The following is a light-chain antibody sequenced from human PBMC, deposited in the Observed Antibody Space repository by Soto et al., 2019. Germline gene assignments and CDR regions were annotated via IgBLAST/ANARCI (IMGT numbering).Light chain of an antibody. Sequence: EVVMTQSPATLSVSPGERATLSCRASQSVNANLAWYQQKPGQAPRLLIHGASNRATGTPARFSGSGFGTEFIXXIXSXXSEDFAVYYCQQYNTWLWTFGQGTKVEI. CDR3: QQYNTWLWT. CDR2: GAS. V-gene: IGKV3-15*01. J-gene: IGKJ1*01. CDR1: QSVNAN.